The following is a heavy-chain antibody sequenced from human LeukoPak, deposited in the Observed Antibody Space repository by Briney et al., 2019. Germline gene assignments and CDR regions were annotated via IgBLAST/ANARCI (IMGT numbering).Heavy chain of an antibody. CDR1: GGSISSSSDC. J-gene: IGHJ3*02. D-gene: IGHD3-9*01. CDR3: AMGGRKYYDILTGYYRLSGAFDI. CDR2: IYYSGST. Sequence: SETLSLTWTVSGGSISSSSDCWGWIRQPAGKGQEWIGSIYYSGSTYYNPSLKSRVTISVDTSKNQFSLKLSSVTAADTAVYYCAMGGRKYYDILTGYYRLSGAFDIWGQGTMVTVSS. V-gene: IGHV4-39*07.